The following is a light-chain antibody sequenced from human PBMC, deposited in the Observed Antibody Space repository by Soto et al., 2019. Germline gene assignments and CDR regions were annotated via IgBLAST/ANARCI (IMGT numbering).Light chain of an antibody. Sequence: DIQMTQCPSSLSASVGDRVTITCRASQSIISYLNWYQQKPGKAPKLLIYAADSLQSGVPSRFSGSGSGTDFTLTISSLQPEDFATYYCQQANTFPLTFGQGTRLEI. CDR1: QSIISY. J-gene: IGKJ5*01. V-gene: IGKV1-39*01. CDR3: QQANTFPLT. CDR2: AAD.